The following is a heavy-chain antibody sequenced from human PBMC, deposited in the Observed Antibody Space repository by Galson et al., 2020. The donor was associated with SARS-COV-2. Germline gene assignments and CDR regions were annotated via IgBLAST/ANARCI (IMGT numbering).Heavy chain of an antibody. Sequence: GESLKISCAASGFTFSSYAIHWVRQAPGKGLEWVAFISYDGSNKYYADSVKGRFAMSRDNSKNTLYLQMNSLRAEDTAVYYCAREPAAYYYDSTGYFDCWGQGTLVTVSS. CDR3: AREPAAYYYDSTGYFDC. CDR2: ISYDGSNK. CDR1: GFTFSSYA. J-gene: IGHJ4*02. D-gene: IGHD3-22*01. V-gene: IGHV3-30*01.